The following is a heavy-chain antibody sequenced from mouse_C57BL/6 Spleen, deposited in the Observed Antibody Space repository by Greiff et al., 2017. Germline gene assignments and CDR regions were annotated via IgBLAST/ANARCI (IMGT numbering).Heavy chain of an antibody. V-gene: IGHV1-18*01. J-gene: IGHJ4*01. CDR1: GYTFTDYN. CDR2: INPNNGGT. Sequence: EVKLQESGPELVKPGASVKIPCKASGYTFTDYNMDWVKQSHGKSLEWIGDINPNNGGTIYNQKFKGKATLTVDKSSSTAYMELSSLTSEDTAVYYCTKWAYYAMDYWGQGTSVTVSS. CDR3: TKWAYYAMDY.